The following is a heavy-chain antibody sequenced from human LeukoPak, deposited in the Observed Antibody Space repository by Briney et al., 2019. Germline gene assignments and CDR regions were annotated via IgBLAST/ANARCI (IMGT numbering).Heavy chain of an antibody. CDR1: GYTCTGYY. J-gene: IGHJ5*02. CDR2: INPNSGGT. D-gene: IGHD2-2*01. CDR3: ARDDPGRYCSSTSCYVNWFDP. Sequence: ASVKVSCKASGYTCTGYYMHWVRQAPGQGLEWMGWINPNSGGTNYAQKFQGRVTMTRDTSISTAYMELSRLRSDDTAVYYCARDDPGRYCSSTSCYVNWFDPWGQGTLVTVSS. V-gene: IGHV1-2*02.